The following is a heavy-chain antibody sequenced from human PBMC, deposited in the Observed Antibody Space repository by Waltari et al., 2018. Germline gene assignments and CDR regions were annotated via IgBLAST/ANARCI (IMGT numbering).Heavy chain of an antibody. D-gene: IGHD1-7*01. CDR2: IYSGGST. Sequence: EVQLVESGGGLIQPGGSLRLSCAASGFTVSSNYMSWVRQAPGKGLEWVSVIYSGGSTYYADSVKGRFTISRDNSKNTLYLQMNSLRAEDTAVYYCARNYEGYYYGMDVWGQGTTVTVSS. CDR3: ARNYEGYYYGMDV. CDR1: GFTVSSNY. V-gene: IGHV3-53*01. J-gene: IGHJ6*02.